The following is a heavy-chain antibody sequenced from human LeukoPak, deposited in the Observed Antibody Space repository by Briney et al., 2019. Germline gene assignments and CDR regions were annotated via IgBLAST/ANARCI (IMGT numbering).Heavy chain of an antibody. CDR3: TTDRSGSSWYGYYYYYMDV. V-gene: IGHV3-15*01. J-gene: IGHJ6*03. CDR1: GFTFSNAW. D-gene: IGHD6-13*01. Sequence: GGSLRLSCAASGFTFSNAWMSWVRQAPGKGLEWVGRIKSKTDGGTTDYAAPVKGRFTISRDDSKNTLYLQMNSLKTEDTAVYYRTTDRSGSSWYGYYYYYMDVWGKGTTVTVSS. CDR2: IKSKTDGGTT.